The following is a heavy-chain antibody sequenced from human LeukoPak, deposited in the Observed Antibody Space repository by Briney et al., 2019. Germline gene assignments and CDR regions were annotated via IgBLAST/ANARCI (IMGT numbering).Heavy chain of an antibody. D-gene: IGHD4-17*01. CDR2: ISASGSST. CDR3: ATHYGDYVNWFDP. Sequence: GGSLRLSCAASTGFTFRNNAMSWVRQAPGQGLEWVSSISASGSSTWYAASVKGRFTIYRDNSKSTLSLQMNSLRAEDTALYYCATHYGDYVNWFDPWGQGTLVIVSS. V-gene: IGHV3-23*01. J-gene: IGHJ5*02. CDR1: TGFTFRNNA.